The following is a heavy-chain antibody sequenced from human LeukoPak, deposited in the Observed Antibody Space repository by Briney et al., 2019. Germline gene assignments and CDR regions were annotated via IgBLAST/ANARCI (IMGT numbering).Heavy chain of an antibody. CDR3: ASGGGSHGGNSAY. Sequence: SETLSLTCAVDCGSFGGYYGRWIRQPPGKGLEWIGEINHSGSTNYNPSLKSRVTISIDTSKNQFSLKLSSVTAADTAVYYCASGGGSHGGNSAYWGQGTLVTVSS. V-gene: IGHV4-34*01. CDR2: INHSGST. D-gene: IGHD4-23*01. J-gene: IGHJ4*02. CDR1: CGSFGGYY.